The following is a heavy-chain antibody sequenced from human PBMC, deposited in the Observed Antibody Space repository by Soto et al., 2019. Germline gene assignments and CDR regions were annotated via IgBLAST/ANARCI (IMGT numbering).Heavy chain of an antibody. V-gene: IGHV3-23*01. CDR2: ISGSGGST. D-gene: IGHD4-17*01. CDR3: AKGPYGDYAQYYFDY. CDR1: GFTFSSYA. J-gene: IGHJ4*02. Sequence: EVQLLESGGALVQPGGSLRLSCAASGFTFSSYAMSWVRQAPGKGLEWVSAISGSGGSTYYADSVKGRFTISRDNSKNTRYLQMNSLRAEDTAVYYCAKGPYGDYAQYYFDYWGQGTLVTVSS.